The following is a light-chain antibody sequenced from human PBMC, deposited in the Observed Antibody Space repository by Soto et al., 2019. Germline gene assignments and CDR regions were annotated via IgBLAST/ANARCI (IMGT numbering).Light chain of an antibody. J-gene: IGKJ1*01. V-gene: IGKV3-20*01. CDR2: GAS. Sequence: EIVLTQSPGTLSLSPGERATLSCRASQTFSSSFFAWYQQKPGQAPRLLIYGASTRATGIPDRFSGSASGTGFTLTISRLEPEDFAVYFCHQFASSLTFGQGTKVEIK. CDR1: QTFSSSF. CDR3: HQFASSLT.